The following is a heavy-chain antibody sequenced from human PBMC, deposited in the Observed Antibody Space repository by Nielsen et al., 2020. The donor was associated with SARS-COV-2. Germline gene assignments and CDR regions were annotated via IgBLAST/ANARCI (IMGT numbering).Heavy chain of an antibody. D-gene: IGHD3-3*01. CDR2: IKSKTDGGTT. V-gene: IGHV3-15*01. Sequence: VRQMPGKGLEWVGRIKSKTDGGTTDYAAPVKGGFTISRDDSKNTLYLQMNSLKTEDTAVYYCTTDYIPSPYYDFWSGYFPYYYGMDVWGQGTTVTVSS. CDR3: TTDYIPSPYYDFWSGYFPYYYGMDV. J-gene: IGHJ6*02.